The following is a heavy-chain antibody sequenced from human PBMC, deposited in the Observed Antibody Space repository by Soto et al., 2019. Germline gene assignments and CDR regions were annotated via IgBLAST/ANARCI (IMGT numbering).Heavy chain of an antibody. Sequence: RGSLRLSCAASGFTFSSYGMHWVRQAPGKGLEWVAVIWYDGSNKYYADSVKGRFTISRDNSKNTLYLPMSSLRAEDTAVYYCARDGSTVTTNYHHAMDVWRQGTTVPVSS. V-gene: IGHV3-33*01. CDR3: ARDGSTVTTNYHHAMDV. D-gene: IGHD4-17*01. J-gene: IGHJ6*02. CDR2: IWYDGSNK. CDR1: GFTFSSYG.